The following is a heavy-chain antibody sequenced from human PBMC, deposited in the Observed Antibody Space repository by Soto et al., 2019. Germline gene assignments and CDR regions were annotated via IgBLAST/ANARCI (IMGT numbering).Heavy chain of an antibody. J-gene: IGHJ4*02. CDR2: ISAYNGNT. CDR1: GYTFTSYG. V-gene: IGHV1-18*04. CDR3: AFWSGSYTRPPDY. D-gene: IGHD1-26*01. Sequence: GASVKVSCKASGYTFTSYGISWLRQSPGRGLEWMGWISAYNGNTNYAQKLQGRVTMTTDTSTSTAYMELGSLRSDDTAVYYCAFWSGSYTRPPDYWGQGTLVTVSS.